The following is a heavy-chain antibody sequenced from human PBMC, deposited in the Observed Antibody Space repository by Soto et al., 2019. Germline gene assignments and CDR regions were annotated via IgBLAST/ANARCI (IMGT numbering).Heavy chain of an antibody. J-gene: IGHJ4*02. CDR1: GLPHSSFA. Sequence: EVQLLESGGGLVQPGGSLRLSCTASGLPHSSFAMMWVRQAPGKGLECVSGIYGSGRGIEYADSVKGRFTISRDNSKNTAYLQMTDLRADDTAVYYCAKDAVYNDGLWLMDHWGQGTQVTVSS. CDR3: AKDAVYNDGLWLMDH. CDR2: IYGSGRGI. V-gene: IGHV3-23*05. D-gene: IGHD2-21*01.